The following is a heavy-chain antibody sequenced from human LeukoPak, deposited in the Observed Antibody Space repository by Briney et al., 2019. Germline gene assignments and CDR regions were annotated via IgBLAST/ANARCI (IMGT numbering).Heavy chain of an antibody. CDR3: TTRACHAGGCSSSFYYYYGLHF. CDR2: IIPIFGTA. J-gene: IGHJ6*02. V-gene: IGHV1-69*13. D-gene: IGHD3-16*01. CDR1: GNSIINYA. Sequence: SVKVSCKASGNSIINYAVSWVRQAPGQGFEWMGGIIPIFGTADYAQKFQGRVTITADQPTSTTYMALSSLKSEDTATYYCTTRACHAGGCSSSFYYYYGLHFWGQGTTVSVSS.